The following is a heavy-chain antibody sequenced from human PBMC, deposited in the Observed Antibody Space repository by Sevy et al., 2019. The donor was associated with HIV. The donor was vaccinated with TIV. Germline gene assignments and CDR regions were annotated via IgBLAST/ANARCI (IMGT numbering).Heavy chain of an antibody. CDR1: GFSVSSNY. D-gene: IGHD1-26*01. Sequence: GGSLRLSCAASGFSVSSNYMSWVRQAPGKGLEWVAVISSDGAIKYYADSVKGRFTFSRDNSKSTLYLQMNSLRPEDTAMYYCAKSYSGSYYIPYDAFDMWGQGTMVTVSS. CDR2: ISSDGAIK. CDR3: AKSYSGSYYIPYDAFDM. V-gene: IGHV3-30*18. J-gene: IGHJ3*02.